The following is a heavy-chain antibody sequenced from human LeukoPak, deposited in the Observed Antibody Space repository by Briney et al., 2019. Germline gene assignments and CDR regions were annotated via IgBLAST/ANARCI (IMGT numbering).Heavy chain of an antibody. CDR3: TRGGYMRFDP. D-gene: IGHD5-24*01. CDR2: IGTVGDM. V-gene: IGHV3-13*01. J-gene: IGHJ5*02. Sequence: GGSLRLSCAASGFTFNTYDMHWVRQATGKGLEWVSGIGTVGDMYYVGSVKGRFTISRENAKNSLFLQMNSLRAEDTAVYYCTRGGYMRFDPWGQGILVTVSS. CDR1: GFTFNTYD.